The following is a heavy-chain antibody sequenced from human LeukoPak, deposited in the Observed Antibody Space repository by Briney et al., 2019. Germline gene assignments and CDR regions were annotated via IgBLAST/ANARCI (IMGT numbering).Heavy chain of an antibody. CDR1: GFTFSSHA. CDR2: ISGSGGST. D-gene: IGHD6-19*01. V-gene: IGHV3-23*01. J-gene: IGHJ4*02. Sequence: GGSLRLSCAASGFTFSSHAMSWVRQAPGKGLEWDSAISGSGGSTYYADSVKGRFTISRDNSKNTLYLQMNSLRAEDTAVYCCAKHASSGWYYFDYWGQGTLVTVSS. CDR3: AKHASSGWYYFDY.